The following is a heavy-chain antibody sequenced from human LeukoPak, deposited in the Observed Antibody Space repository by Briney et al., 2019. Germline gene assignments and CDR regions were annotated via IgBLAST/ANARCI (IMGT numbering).Heavy chain of an antibody. Sequence: SETLSLTCSVSGGSSSSSSYYWGWIRQPPGKGLGWIGCIHDSGNTDYNPSLKSRVTISVDTSKNQFSLKLSSVTAADTAVYYCARLYGGNSNKYYCDYWGQGTLVTVSS. V-gene: IGHV4-39*01. CDR3: ARLYGGNSNKYYCDY. CDR1: GGSSSSSSYY. CDR2: IHDSGNT. J-gene: IGHJ4*02. D-gene: IGHD4-23*01.